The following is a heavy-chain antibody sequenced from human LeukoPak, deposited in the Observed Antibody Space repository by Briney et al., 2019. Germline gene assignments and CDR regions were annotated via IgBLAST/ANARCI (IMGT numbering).Heavy chain of an antibody. CDR1: GGSISSYY. CDR3: ARRADSSSSNSYYYYYYMDV. D-gene: IGHD6-6*01. V-gene: IGHV4-59*08. Sequence: SETPSLTCTVSGGSISSYYWSWIRQPPGKGLEWIGYIYYSGSTNYNPSLKSRVTISVDTSKNQFSLKLSSVTAADTAVYYCARRADSSSSNSYYYYYYMDVWGKGTTVTVSS. J-gene: IGHJ6*03. CDR2: IYYSGST.